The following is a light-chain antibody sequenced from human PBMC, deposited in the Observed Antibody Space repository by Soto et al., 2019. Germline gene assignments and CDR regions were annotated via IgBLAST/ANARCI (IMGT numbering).Light chain of an antibody. J-gene: IGLJ1*01. CDR2: GVT. CDR3: SSYTSASTLLYR. CDR1: SSDVGGYNY. V-gene: IGLV2-14*01. Sequence: QSALTQPASVSGSPGQSITISCTGTSSDVGGYNYVSWYQQHPGIAPKLLIYGVTNRPSGVSTRFSGSKSGNTASLTISGLQAEDEADYHCSSYTSASTLLYRFGTGTKLTDL.